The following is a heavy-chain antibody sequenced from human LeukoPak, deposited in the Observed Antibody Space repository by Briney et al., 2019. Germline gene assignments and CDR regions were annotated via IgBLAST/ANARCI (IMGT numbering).Heavy chain of an antibody. CDR1: GFTFSSHG. CDR2: ISYDGSHK. CDR3: AKGVYNILTGYVYYGMDV. D-gene: IGHD3-9*01. J-gene: IGHJ6*02. V-gene: IGHV3-30*18. Sequence: GGSLRLSCAVSGFTFSSHGMHWVRQAPGKGLEWVAVISYDGSHKNYADSAKGRFTISRDNSKNTLDLQMNSLRAEDTAVYYCAKGVYNILTGYVYYGMDVWGQGTTVTVSS.